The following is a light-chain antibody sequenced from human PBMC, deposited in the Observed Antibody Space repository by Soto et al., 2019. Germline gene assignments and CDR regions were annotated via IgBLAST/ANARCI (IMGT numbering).Light chain of an antibody. CDR3: MQALQISLT. CDR1: QSLLHSNGYNY. Sequence: DIVMTQSPLSLPVTPGEPASISCRSSQSLLHSNGYNYLDWYLQKPGQSPQLLIYLGSNRASGVPDRFSGSGSGTDFTLKISRVEAEDVGVYYCMQALQISLTFCQGTKLQIK. V-gene: IGKV2-28*01. CDR2: LGS. J-gene: IGKJ2*01.